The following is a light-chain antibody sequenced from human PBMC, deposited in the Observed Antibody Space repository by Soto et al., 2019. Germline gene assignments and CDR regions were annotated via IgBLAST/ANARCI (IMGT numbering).Light chain of an antibody. CDR1: QDISNY. CDR2: DAS. Sequence: DIQMTQSPSSLSASVGDRVTTTCQASQDISNYLNWYQQKPGKAPKLLIYDASNLETGVPSRFSGSGSGTDFTFTISSLQPEDIATYYCQQYDNLPMYTFGQGTKLEIK. V-gene: IGKV1-33*01. CDR3: QQYDNLPMYT. J-gene: IGKJ2*01.